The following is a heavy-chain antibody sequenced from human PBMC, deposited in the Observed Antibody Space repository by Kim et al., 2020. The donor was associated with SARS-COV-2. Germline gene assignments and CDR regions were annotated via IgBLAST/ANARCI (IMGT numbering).Heavy chain of an antibody. CDR3: AKDPLDCDTTSCNTYYGLDV. J-gene: IGHJ6*02. D-gene: IGHD2-2*02. V-gene: IGHV3-33*06. CDR2: IWYDGSNK. Sequence: GGSLRLSCITSGFTFTSHGMHWVRQAPGKGLEWVAAIWYDGSNKYYADSVKGRFTISRDTSKSTLYLEMNSLRAEDTAVYYCAKDPLDCDTTSCNTYYGLDVWGQGTTVTVSS. CDR1: GFTFTSHG.